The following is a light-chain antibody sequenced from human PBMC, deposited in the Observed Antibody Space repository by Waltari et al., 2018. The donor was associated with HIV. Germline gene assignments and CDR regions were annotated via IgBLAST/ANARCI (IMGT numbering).Light chain of an antibody. V-gene: IGLV6-57*03. Sequence: NLMLTQPRSVSGSPGNTVTISCTRSSGSIASNSVPWFHQRPGSAPTTVIFEDDHRPSGVPDRFSGSIDSSSNSASLTISGLQTEDEGDYYCQSYDVTTVVFGGGTRLTVL. CDR1: SGSIASNS. J-gene: IGLJ2*01. CDR2: EDD. CDR3: QSYDVTTVV.